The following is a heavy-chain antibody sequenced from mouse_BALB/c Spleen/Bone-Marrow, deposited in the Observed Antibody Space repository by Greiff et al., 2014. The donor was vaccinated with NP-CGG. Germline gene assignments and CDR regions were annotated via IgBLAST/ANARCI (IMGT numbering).Heavy chain of an antibody. Sequence: QVQLQQSGAEQVRPGSSVKISCKASGYAFSTHWMNWVKQRPGQGLEWIGQIYPGNGNADYNGKFKDKATLTADKSSRTAYMHLSSLTSEDSAVYFCSRGGNYGTYWGQGTLVTVSA. CDR1: GYAFSTHW. CDR3: SRGGNYGTY. CDR2: IYPGNGNA. J-gene: IGHJ3*01. D-gene: IGHD2-1*01. V-gene: IGHV1-80*01.